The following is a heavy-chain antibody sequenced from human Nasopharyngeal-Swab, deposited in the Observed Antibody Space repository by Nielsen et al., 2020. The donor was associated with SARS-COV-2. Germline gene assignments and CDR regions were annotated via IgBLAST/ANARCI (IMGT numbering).Heavy chain of an antibody. CDR3: ARGYYDSLR. Sequence: VRQMPGKGLEWVSVIYSGGSTYYADSVKGGFTISRDNSKNTLYLQMNSLRAEDTAVYYCARGYYDSLRWGQGTLVTVSS. V-gene: IGHV3-66*01. CDR2: IYSGGST. D-gene: IGHD3-22*01. J-gene: IGHJ4*02.